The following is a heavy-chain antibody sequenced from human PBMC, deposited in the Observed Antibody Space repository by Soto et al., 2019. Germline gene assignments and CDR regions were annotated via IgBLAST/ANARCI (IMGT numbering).Heavy chain of an antibody. CDR3: AKETLGYCSSGSCRIDY. CDR1: GFTFRGYA. V-gene: IGHV3-23*01. D-gene: IGHD2-15*01. J-gene: IGHJ4*02. Sequence: GSLRLSCAASGFTFRGYAMTWVRLAPGKGLEWVSGISGGADSTYYADSVKGRFTISRDNSRNTLYLQMNSPRAEDTAVYYCAKETLGYCSSGSCRIDYWGQGTLVTVSS. CDR2: ISGGADST.